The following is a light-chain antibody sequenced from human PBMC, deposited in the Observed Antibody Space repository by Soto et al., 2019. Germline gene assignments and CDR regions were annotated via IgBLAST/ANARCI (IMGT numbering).Light chain of an antibody. CDR1: SGHSSYA. CDR3: QTWGTGTHVV. CDR2: LNSDGSH. J-gene: IGLJ2*01. V-gene: IGLV4-69*01. Sequence: QPVLTQSPSASASLGASVKLTCTLSSGHSSYAIAWHQQQPEKGPRYLMKLNSDGSHSKGDGIPDRFSGSSSGAERYLTISSLQSEDEADYYCQTWGTGTHVVFGGGTKQTV.